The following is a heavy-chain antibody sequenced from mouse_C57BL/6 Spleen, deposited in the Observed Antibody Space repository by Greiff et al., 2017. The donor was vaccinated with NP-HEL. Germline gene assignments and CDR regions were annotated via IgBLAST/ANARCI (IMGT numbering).Heavy chain of an antibody. J-gene: IGHJ2*01. CDR3: AGGPLMVPFDY. Sequence: DVKLVESGGGLVKPGGSLKLSCAASGFTFSSYAMSWVRQTPDQRLEWVATISHGGRYTYYPDNVKGRFTISRDTAKNNLYLQMSRLKSEDTAMYYCAGGPLMVPFDYWGQGTTLTVAS. CDR1: GFTFSSYA. D-gene: IGHD2-2*01. V-gene: IGHV5-4*03. CDR2: ISHGGRYT.